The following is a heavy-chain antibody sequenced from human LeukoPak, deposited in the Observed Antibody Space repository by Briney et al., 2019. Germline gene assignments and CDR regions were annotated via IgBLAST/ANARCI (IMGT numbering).Heavy chain of an antibody. Sequence: GRSLTLSCEASGFTFSRNWMSWVRQAAGKGLEWVASLNPDGSQKHYVDSVKGRFTISRDNTRNSLYLQMSSLGDEDTAVYYCAKLLGTATTFDYWGQGTLVTVSS. CDR3: AKLLGTATTFDY. D-gene: IGHD5-24*01. V-gene: IGHV3-7*01. J-gene: IGHJ4*02. CDR2: LNPDGSQK. CDR1: GFTFSRNW.